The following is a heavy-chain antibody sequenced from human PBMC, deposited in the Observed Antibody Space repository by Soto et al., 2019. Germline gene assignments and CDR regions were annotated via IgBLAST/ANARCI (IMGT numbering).Heavy chain of an antibody. CDR1: AVSFSGFY. V-gene: IGHV4-34*01. CDR3: ARGRFYGSGSYYPYY. CDR2: ITHSGDT. D-gene: IGHD3-10*01. Sequence: PSETLSLTCAVYAVSFSGFYWSWISQRPGKGLEWIGEITHSGDTNYNPSLKSRLTMSIDTSKNLFSLDLTSVTAADTAVYYCARGRFYGSGSYYPYYWGQGTQVTVSS. J-gene: IGHJ4*02.